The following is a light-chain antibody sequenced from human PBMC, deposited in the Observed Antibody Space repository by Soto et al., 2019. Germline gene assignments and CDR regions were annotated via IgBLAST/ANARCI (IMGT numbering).Light chain of an antibody. V-gene: IGLV2-23*02. Sequence: QSALTQPASVSGSPGQSITISCTGTSSDVGSYNLVSWYQQHPGKAPKLMIYEVSKRPSGFSNRFSGSKSGNTASLTISGLQAEDEADYYCCSYAGSSTFLAFGGGTKLTVL. CDR3: CSYAGSSTFLA. CDR1: SSDVGSYNL. J-gene: IGLJ2*01. CDR2: EVS.